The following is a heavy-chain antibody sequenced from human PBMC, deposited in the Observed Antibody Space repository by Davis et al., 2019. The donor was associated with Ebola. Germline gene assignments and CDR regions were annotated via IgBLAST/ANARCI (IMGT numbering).Heavy chain of an antibody. CDR1: AGSITSSQ. D-gene: IGHD1-14*01. J-gene: IGHJ5*02. CDR3: AKDNPLRWFGP. CDR2: IHSSGTT. Sequence: MPSETLSLTCTVSAGSITSSQWNWVRQSPGKGLEWLGSIHSSGTTNYNPSLKSRVTISMDTSQNQFSLRLNSVTPADTAVYYCAKDNPLRWFGPWGQGTLVTVSS. V-gene: IGHV4-59*01.